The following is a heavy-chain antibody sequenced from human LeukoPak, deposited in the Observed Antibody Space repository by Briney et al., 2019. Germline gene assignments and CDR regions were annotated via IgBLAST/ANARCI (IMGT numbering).Heavy chain of an antibody. CDR1: GGSISSYY. D-gene: IGHD2-2*01. V-gene: IGHV4-4*07. Sequence: PSETLSLTCTVSGGSISSYYWSWIRQPAGKGLEWIGRIYTSGSTNYNPSLKSRVTMSVDTSKNQFSLKLSSVTAADTAVYYCARGGIYCSSTSCYPYYFDYWGQGTLVTVSS. J-gene: IGHJ4*02. CDR3: ARGGIYCSSTSCYPYYFDY. CDR2: IYTSGST.